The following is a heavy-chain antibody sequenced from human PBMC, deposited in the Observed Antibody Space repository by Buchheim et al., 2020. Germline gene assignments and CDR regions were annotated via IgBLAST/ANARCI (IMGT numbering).Heavy chain of an antibody. V-gene: IGHV3-48*01. Sequence: EVQLVESGGGLAQPGGSLRLSCAASGFTFSSYSMKWVRQAPGKGLEWVSYISSSSGPIYYADSVKGRFTISRDNAKNSLYLQMHSLRAEDTAVYYCARGGPYSSSSSYYYYYYGVDVWGQGTT. J-gene: IGHJ6*02. CDR1: GFTFSSYS. CDR2: ISSSSGPI. D-gene: IGHD6-6*01. CDR3: ARGGPYSSSSSYYYYYYGVDV.